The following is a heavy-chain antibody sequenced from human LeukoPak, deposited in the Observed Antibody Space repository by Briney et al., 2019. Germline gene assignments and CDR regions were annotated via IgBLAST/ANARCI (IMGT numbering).Heavy chain of an antibody. CDR2: ISYDGSNK. CDR1: GFTFSSYA. CDR3: ARDSIAAAGTNLDY. J-gene: IGHJ4*02. Sequence: GGSLRLSCAASGFTFSSYAMHWVRQAPGKGLEWVAVISYDGSNKYYADSVKGRFTISRDNSKNTLYLQMNSLRAEDTAVYYCARDSIAAAGTNLDYWGQGTLVTVSS. V-gene: IGHV3-30-3*01. D-gene: IGHD6-13*01.